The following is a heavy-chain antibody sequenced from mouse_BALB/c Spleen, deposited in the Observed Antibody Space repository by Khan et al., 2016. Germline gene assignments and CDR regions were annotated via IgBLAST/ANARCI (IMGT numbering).Heavy chain of an antibody. D-gene: IGHD2-3*01. V-gene: IGHV1-4*01. J-gene: IGHJ3*01. Sequence: QVQLKESGAELVRPGTSVKMSCKAAGYTFTSYWMHWVKQRPGQGLEWIGYINPSTGYTEYNQKFKDKATLTADKSSSTAYMQLSSLTSEDSAVDYGARYEGGFAYWGQGTLVTVSA. CDR1: GYTFTSYW. CDR3: ARYEGGFAY. CDR2: INPSTGYT.